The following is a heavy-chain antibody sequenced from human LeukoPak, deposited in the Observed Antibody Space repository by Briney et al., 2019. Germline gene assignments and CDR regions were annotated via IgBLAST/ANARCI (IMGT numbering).Heavy chain of an antibody. V-gene: IGHV3-23*01. D-gene: IGHD3-16*01. CDR1: AFTFSNYA. Sequence: PGGSLRLSCAASAFTFSNYAMTWVRQGPGKGLEWVSGVSGSGVSTYYADSVKGRFTISRDNSKNTLYLQMNSLRAEDTAVYYCAKSMGELSPDDAFDIWGQGTMVTVYS. J-gene: IGHJ3*02. CDR2: VSGSGVST. CDR3: AKSMGELSPDDAFDI.